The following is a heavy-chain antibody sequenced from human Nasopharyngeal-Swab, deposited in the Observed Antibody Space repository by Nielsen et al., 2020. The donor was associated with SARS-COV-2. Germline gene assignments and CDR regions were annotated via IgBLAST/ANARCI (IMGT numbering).Heavy chain of an antibody. CDR3: AKVLGSSWYSNDWYFDF. J-gene: IGHJ2*01. V-gene: IGHV3-23*01. Sequence: VGQAPGKGREWVSAISGSGGSTYYADSVNGRFTISRDNSKNTLYLQMNSLRAEDTAVYYCAKVLGSSWYSNDWYFDFWGRGTLVTVSS. D-gene: IGHD6-13*01. CDR2: ISGSGGST.